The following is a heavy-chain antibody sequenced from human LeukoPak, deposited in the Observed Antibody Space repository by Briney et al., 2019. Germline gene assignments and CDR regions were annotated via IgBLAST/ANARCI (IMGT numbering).Heavy chain of an antibody. D-gene: IGHD2-15*01. J-gene: IGHJ2*01. V-gene: IGHV1-2*02. CDR3: ARETPTRYFDL. CDR1: GYTFTSYG. Sequence: ASVKVSCKASGYTFTSYGISWVRQAPGQGLEWMGWINPNSGGTNYAQKFQGRVTMTRDTSISTAYMELSRLRSDDTAVYYCARETPTRYFDLWGRGTLVTVSS. CDR2: INPNSGGT.